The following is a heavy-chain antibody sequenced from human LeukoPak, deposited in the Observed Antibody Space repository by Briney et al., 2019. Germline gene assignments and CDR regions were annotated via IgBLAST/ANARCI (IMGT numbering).Heavy chain of an antibody. CDR3: ARGYRWSNDY. Sequence: GGSLRLSCAASGFTFSSHWMSWVRQAPGKGLEWVANIKQDGSEKYYVDSVKGRFTISRDNAKNSLYLQMNSLRAEDTAVYYCARGYRWSNDYWGQGTLVTVSS. D-gene: IGHD2-8*02. CDR1: GFTFSSHW. V-gene: IGHV3-7*04. J-gene: IGHJ4*02. CDR2: IKQDGSEK.